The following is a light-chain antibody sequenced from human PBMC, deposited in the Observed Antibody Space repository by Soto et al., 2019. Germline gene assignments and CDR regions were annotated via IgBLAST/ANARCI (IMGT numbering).Light chain of an antibody. Sequence: QSALTQPASVSGSPGQSITISCTGTSSDVGGYNYVSWYQRHPGKAPKLMIYDVTNRPSGVSNRFSGSKSGNTASLTISGLQAEDEADYYCSSYTSTSSVTFGGGTKLTLL. V-gene: IGLV2-14*01. CDR1: SSDVGGYNY. CDR2: DVT. J-gene: IGLJ2*01. CDR3: SSYTSTSSVT.